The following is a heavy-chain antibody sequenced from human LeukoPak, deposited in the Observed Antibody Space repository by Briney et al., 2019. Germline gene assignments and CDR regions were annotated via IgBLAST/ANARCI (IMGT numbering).Heavy chain of an antibody. D-gene: IGHD1-14*01. CDR1: GGSMRDSY. J-gene: IGHJ1*01. CDR3: ARDGVPLTNLVARPFPP. Sequence: SETLSLTCTVSGGSMRDSYWSWILQPAGKGLDWVGGIFTTGSTNYNPSLKSRVTMSIDTSKTHFSLKMTSVTAADTAVYYCARDGVPLTNLVARPFPPWGQGTLVIVSS. V-gene: IGHV4-4*07. CDR2: IFTTGST.